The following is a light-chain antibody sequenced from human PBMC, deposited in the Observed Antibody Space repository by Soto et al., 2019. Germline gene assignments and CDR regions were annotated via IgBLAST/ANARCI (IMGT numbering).Light chain of an antibody. CDR2: EVS. Sequence: QSALTQPPSVSGSPGQSVTLSCAGTSSDIGGYNRVSWYQQPPGSAPKLLIYEVSDRPSGVPDRFSGSKSGNTASLTISGLQAEDEADYYCSSFTASGTYVFGTGTKLTVL. CDR1: SSDIGGYNR. J-gene: IGLJ1*01. CDR3: SSFTASGTYV. V-gene: IGLV2-18*02.